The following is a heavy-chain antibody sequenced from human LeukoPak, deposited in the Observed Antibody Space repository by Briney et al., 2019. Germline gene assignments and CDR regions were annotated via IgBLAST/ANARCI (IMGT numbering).Heavy chain of an antibody. Sequence: SETLSLTCTVSGGSISSYYWSWIRQPPGKGLEWIGYIYYSGSTNYNPSLKSRVTISVDTSKNQFSLKLSSVTAADTAVYYCARHTKRRWSAFDIWGQGTMVTVSS. J-gene: IGHJ3*02. CDR1: GGSISSYY. D-gene: IGHD1-1*01. CDR3: ARHTKRRWSAFDI. CDR2: IYYSGST. V-gene: IGHV4-59*08.